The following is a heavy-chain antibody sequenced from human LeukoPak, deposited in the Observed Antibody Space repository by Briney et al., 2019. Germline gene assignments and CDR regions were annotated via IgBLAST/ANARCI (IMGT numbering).Heavy chain of an antibody. CDR1: GGSISSSSYY. D-gene: IGHD3-10*01. Sequence: SETLSLTCTVSGGSISSSSYYWGWIRQPPGKGLEWSGSIYYSGSTYYNPSLKSRVTISVDTSKNQFSLKLSSVTAADTAVYYCARRRITMVRGVGAFDIWGQGTMVTVSS. J-gene: IGHJ3*02. V-gene: IGHV4-39*01. CDR2: IYYSGST. CDR3: ARRRITMVRGVGAFDI.